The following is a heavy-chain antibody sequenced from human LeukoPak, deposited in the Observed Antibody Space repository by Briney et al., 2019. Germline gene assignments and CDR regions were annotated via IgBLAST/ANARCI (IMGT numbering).Heavy chain of an antibody. CDR3: ARLSSYGIYYSDY. J-gene: IGHJ4*02. CDR1: GASISNYY. CDR2: IYYSGST. Sequence: SETLSLTCTVSGASISNYYWSWIRQPPGKGLEWIGYIYYSGSTYYNPSLKSRVTISVDTSKNQFSLKLSSVTAADTAVYYCARLSSYGIYYSDYWGQGTLVTVSS. D-gene: IGHD3-3*02. V-gene: IGHV4-59*01.